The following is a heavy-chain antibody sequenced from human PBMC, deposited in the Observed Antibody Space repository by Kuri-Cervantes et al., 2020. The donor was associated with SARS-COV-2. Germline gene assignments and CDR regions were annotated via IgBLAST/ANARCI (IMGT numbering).Heavy chain of an antibody. D-gene: IGHD4-23*01. CDR3: ARGSYGGNSDFDY. CDR2: IWWDGSEE. Sequence: GGSLRLSCEASGFTFSNYALHWVRQAPGKGLEGVAVIWWDGSEEYYLDSVKGRFTISKDNSKNMLFLEINTLRVEDAAVYFCARGSYGGNSDFDYWGQGTPVTVSS. V-gene: IGHV3-33*01. J-gene: IGHJ4*02. CDR1: GFTFSNYA.